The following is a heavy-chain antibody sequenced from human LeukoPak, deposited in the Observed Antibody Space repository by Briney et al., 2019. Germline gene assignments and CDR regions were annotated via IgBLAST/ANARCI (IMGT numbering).Heavy chain of an antibody. CDR3: ARSAGTWRQKYFDY. CDR1: GGSFSGYY. CDR2: INHSGST. D-gene: IGHD6-13*01. Sequence: PSETPSLTCAVYGGSFSGYYWSWIRQPPGKGLEWIGEINHSGSTNYNPSLKSRVTISVDTSKNQFSLKLSSVTAADTAVYYCARSAGTWRQKYFDYWGQGTLVTVSS. V-gene: IGHV4-34*01. J-gene: IGHJ4*02.